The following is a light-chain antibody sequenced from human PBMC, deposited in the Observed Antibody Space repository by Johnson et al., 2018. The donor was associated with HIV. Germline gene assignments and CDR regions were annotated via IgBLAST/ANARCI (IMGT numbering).Light chain of an antibody. Sequence: QSVLTQPPSVSAAPGQKVTISCSGSSSNIGNNYVSWYQQLPGTAPKLLIYENNKRPSGIPDRFSGSKSGTSATLGITGLQTGDEADYYCGTWDSSLSSGPFGAGTKVTV. CDR3: GTWDSSLSSGP. CDR1: SSNIGNNY. J-gene: IGLJ1*01. V-gene: IGLV1-51*02. CDR2: ENN.